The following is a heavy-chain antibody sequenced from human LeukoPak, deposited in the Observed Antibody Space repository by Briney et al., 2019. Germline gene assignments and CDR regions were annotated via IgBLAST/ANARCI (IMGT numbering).Heavy chain of an antibody. V-gene: IGHV1-69*06. CDR3: ASHIVVVVAATQGWFDP. Sequence: SVKVSCKASGYTFTGYYMHWVRQAPGQGLEWMGGIIPIFGTANYAQKFQGRVTITADKSTSTAYMELSSLRSEDTAVYYCASHIVVVVAATQGWFDPWGQGTLVTVSS. CDR2: IIPIFGTA. CDR1: GYTFTGYY. J-gene: IGHJ5*02. D-gene: IGHD2-15*01.